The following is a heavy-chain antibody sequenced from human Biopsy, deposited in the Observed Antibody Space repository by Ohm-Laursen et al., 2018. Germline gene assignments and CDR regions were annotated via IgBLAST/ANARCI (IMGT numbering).Heavy chain of an antibody. CDR3: ARGRRHCSGTCSRWYFDL. J-gene: IGHJ2*01. CDR2: INPKSGDT. D-gene: IGHD2-2*01. Sequence: ASVKVSCKPSGYTFTAFSVHWLQQAPGQGLEWMGWINPKSGDTDYPQNFQGRVSMTRDTSISTAYMDLSRLRSDDTAVYYCARGRRHCSGTCSRWYFDLWGRGTLVTVSS. V-gene: IGHV1-2*02. CDR1: GYTFTAFS.